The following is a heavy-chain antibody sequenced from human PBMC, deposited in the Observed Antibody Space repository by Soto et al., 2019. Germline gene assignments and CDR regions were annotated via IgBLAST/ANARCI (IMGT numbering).Heavy chain of an antibody. J-gene: IGHJ5*02. V-gene: IGHV1-46*01. D-gene: IGHD5-18*01. CDR3: ARELRPDTAMAIKNWFDP. CDR1: GYTFTSYY. Sequence: GASVKVSCKASGYTFTSYYMHWVRQAPGQGLEWMGIINPSGGSTSYAQKFQGRVTMTRDTSTSTVYMELSSLRSEDTAVYYCARELRPDTAMAIKNWFDPWGQGTLVTVSS. CDR2: INPSGGST.